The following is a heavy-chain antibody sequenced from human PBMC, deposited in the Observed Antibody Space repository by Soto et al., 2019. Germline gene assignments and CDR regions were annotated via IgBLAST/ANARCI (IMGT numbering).Heavy chain of an antibody. CDR2: ISQSGNT. Sequence: SETLSLTCSLYSGSFSGYYWSWIRQPPGKGLEWIGEISQSGNTNYSPSLKSRASISIDTSKKQFSLNLASVSAADTAVYYCARAPKVSGSSQTRPDFWGQGTLVTVSS. CDR1: SGSFSGYY. D-gene: IGHD6-6*01. CDR3: ARAPKVSGSSQTRPDF. J-gene: IGHJ4*02. V-gene: IGHV4-34*01.